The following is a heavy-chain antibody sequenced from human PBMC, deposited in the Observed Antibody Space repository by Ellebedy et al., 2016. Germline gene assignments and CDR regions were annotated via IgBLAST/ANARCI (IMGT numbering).Heavy chain of an antibody. V-gene: IGHV3-21*01. CDR1: GFTFSSYS. Sequence: GESLKISXAASGFTFSSYSMNWVRQAPGKGLEWVSSISSSSSYIYYADSVKGRFTISRDNAKNSLYLQMNSLRAEDTAVYYCARDASEYSSSWYMDVWGKGTTVTVSS. CDR2: ISSSSSYI. CDR3: ARDASEYSSSWYMDV. D-gene: IGHD6-6*01. J-gene: IGHJ6*03.